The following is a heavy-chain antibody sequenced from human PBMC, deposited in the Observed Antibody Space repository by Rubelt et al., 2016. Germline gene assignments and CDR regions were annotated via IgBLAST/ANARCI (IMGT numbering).Heavy chain of an antibody. J-gene: IGHJ4*02. Sequence: QVQLRESGPGLVKPSQTLSLTCTVFGGSISSGGYYWSWIRQHPGKGLEWIGHIYYSGGTSYNPSYYNPSLKNRSSISVGTYKNQFSLKLTPVTAADTACYYCARRGRGYSDPWYFDHWGQGTLVTVS. V-gene: IGHV4-31*03. CDR1: GGSISSGGYY. CDR2: IYYSGGTSYNPS. D-gene: IGHD5-12*01. CDR3: ARRGRGYSDPWYFDH.